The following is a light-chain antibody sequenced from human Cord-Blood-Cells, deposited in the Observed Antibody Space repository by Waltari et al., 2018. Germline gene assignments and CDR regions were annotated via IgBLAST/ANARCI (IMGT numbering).Light chain of an antibody. CDR1: SSNIGSNT. Sequence: QSVLTQPPSASGTPGQRVTISCSGSSSNIGSNTVNWYQQPPGTAPKLLIYSNNRRPSGVPDRISGSKSGTSASLAISGLQSEDEADYDCAAWDDSLNGLVFGGGTKLTVL. J-gene: IGLJ2*01. CDR3: AAWDDSLNGLV. V-gene: IGLV1-44*01. CDR2: SNN.